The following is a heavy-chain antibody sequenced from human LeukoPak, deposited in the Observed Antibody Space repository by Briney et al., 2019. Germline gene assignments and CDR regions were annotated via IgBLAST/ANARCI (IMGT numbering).Heavy chain of an antibody. CDR3: ARGIAAAGLSIAFDI. D-gene: IGHD6-13*01. Sequence: ASVNVSCKASGYTFTGYYMHWVRQAPGQGLEWMGWINPNSGGTNYAQKFQGRVTMTRDRSISTAYMELSRLRSDDTAVYYCARGIAAAGLSIAFDIWGQGTMVTVSS. CDR2: INPNSGGT. CDR1: GYTFTGYY. V-gene: IGHV1-2*02. J-gene: IGHJ3*02.